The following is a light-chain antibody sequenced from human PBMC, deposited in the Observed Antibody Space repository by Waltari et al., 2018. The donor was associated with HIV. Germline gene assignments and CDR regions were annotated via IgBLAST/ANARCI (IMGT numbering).Light chain of an antibody. J-gene: IGKJ2*01. Sequence: EIVMTQSPPTLAVSPGQRVTLSCRASQSISAKVAWYQQRPGQAPRLLIYEVAIRPTGIPARFSGSGSGTEFTLTISSLQSEDFATYFCQQYDDGPRGITFGQGTMLEIK. CDR2: EVA. CDR1: QSISAK. CDR3: QQYDDGPRGIT. V-gene: IGKV3-15*01.